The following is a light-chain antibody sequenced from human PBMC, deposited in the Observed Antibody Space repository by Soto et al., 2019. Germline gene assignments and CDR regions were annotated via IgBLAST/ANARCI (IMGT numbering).Light chain of an antibody. Sequence: EIVLTQSPGTLSLSPGERATLSYRSSQSVSSSYLAWYQQKPGQAPRLLIYDVSSRATGIPDRFSGSGSGTDFTLTISRLEPEDFAVYYCHQYGSSPTFGQGTKVEIK. CDR2: DVS. J-gene: IGKJ1*01. CDR3: HQYGSSPT. V-gene: IGKV3-20*01. CDR1: QSVSSSY.